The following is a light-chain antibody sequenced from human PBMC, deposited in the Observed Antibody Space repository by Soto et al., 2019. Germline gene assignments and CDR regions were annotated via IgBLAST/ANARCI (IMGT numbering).Light chain of an antibody. Sequence: EIVMTQSPATLSVSPGERATLSCRASQSVSSYLAWYQQKPGQAPRLLIYGASSRAAGIPDRFSGSGSGTDFTLTISRLEPEDFAVYYCQQYNNTPWTFGQGTKVDIK. V-gene: IGKV3D-15*01. J-gene: IGKJ1*01. CDR1: QSVSSY. CDR2: GAS. CDR3: QQYNNTPWT.